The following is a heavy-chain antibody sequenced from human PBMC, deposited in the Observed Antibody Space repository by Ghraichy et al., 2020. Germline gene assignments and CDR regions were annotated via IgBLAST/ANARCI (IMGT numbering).Heavy chain of an antibody. CDR1: GFTFSSYA. CDR2: IGSSGGRT. Sequence: GGSLRLSCAASGFTFSSYAMSWVRQAPGKGLEWVSTIGSSGGRTYHADSVKGRFTVSRDNSKNTLFMQMSSLRAEDTAVYYCAKSWGYCSGGACPPYNWFDPWGQGTLVTVSS. J-gene: IGHJ5*02. CDR3: AKSWGYCSGGACPPYNWFDP. D-gene: IGHD2-15*01. V-gene: IGHV3-23*01.